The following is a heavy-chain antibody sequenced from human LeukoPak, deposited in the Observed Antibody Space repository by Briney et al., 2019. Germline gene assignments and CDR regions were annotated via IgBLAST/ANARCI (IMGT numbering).Heavy chain of an antibody. CDR1: GGTFSSYA. CDR3: ARGTYSSGWSYDAFDI. CDR2: IIPIFGTA. J-gene: IGHJ3*02. V-gene: IGHV1-69*01. Sequence: GASVKVSCKASGGTFSSYAISWVRQAPGQGLEWMGGIIPIFGTANYAQKFQGRVTITADESTSTAYMELSSLRSEDTAVYYCARGTYSSGWSYDAFDIWGQGTMVTASS. D-gene: IGHD6-19*01.